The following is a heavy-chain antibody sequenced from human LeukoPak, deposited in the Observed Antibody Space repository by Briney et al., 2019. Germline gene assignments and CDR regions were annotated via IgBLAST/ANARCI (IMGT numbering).Heavy chain of an antibody. CDR2: ISSSGSTI. CDR3: ARSGGLLLWFGELFFSYFDY. J-gene: IGHJ4*02. Sequence: GGFLRLSCAASGFTFSDYYMSWIRQAPGKGLEWGSYISSSGSTIYYADSVKGRFTISRDNAKNSLYLQMNSLRAEDTAVYYCARSGGLLLWFGELFFSYFDYWGQGTLVTVSS. V-gene: IGHV3-11*01. D-gene: IGHD3-10*01. CDR1: GFTFSDYY.